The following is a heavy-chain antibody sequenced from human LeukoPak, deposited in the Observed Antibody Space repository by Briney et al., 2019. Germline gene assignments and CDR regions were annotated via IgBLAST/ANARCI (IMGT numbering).Heavy chain of an antibody. CDR2: LTPIFYTT. CDR3: ARGPELERFDY. V-gene: IGHV1-69*05. J-gene: IGHJ4*02. Sequence: SVKLSCNASVGTFSSYAISWVRQASGQGLEWMRGLTPIFYTTNYAQRLQGRVTITTDETTNTAYMELSSLRSEDTAVYYCARGPELERFDYWGQGTLVTVSS. CDR1: VGTFSSYA. D-gene: IGHD1-1*01.